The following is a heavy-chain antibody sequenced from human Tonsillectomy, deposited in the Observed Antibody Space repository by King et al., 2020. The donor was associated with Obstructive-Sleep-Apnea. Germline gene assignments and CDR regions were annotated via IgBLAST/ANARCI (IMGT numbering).Heavy chain of an antibody. J-gene: IGHJ4*02. V-gene: IGHV5-51*01. Sequence: QLVQSGAEVKKPGESLKISCKGSGYSFTSYWIGWVRQMPGKGLEWMGIIYPGDSDTRYSPSFQGQFTISADKSISTAYPQWSSLKASDTAMYYCARLGVEGFSSTSPYFDYWGQGTLVTVSS. CDR2: IYPGDSDT. D-gene: IGHD2-2*01. CDR1: GYSFTSYW. CDR3: ARLGVEGFSSTSPYFDY.